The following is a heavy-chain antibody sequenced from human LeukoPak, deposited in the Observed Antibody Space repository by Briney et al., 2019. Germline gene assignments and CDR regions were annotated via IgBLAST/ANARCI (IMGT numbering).Heavy chain of an antibody. Sequence: SETLSLTCTVSGGSISSYYWSWIRQPPGKGLEWLGYIYYSGSTNYNPSLKSRVTISVDTSKNQFCLKLSSVTAADTAVYYCARVYYYDSSGYYFDYWGQGTLVTVSS. D-gene: IGHD3-22*01. V-gene: IGHV4-59*01. CDR3: ARVYYYDSSGYYFDY. J-gene: IGHJ4*01. CDR2: IYYSGST. CDR1: GGSISSYY.